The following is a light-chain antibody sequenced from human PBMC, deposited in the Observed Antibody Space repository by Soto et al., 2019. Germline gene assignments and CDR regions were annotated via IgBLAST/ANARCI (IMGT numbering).Light chain of an antibody. Sequence: DIQMTQSPSSLSASVGDRVTITCRASQNIYNFLNWYQQKPGRAPKLLIYGASSLQGGVPSRFSSSGAGTEFTLTISGLQPEDFATYYCHQSYNTPPETCGQGTKVDVK. J-gene: IGKJ1*01. CDR3: HQSYNTPPET. CDR2: GAS. V-gene: IGKV1-39*01. CDR1: QNIYNF.